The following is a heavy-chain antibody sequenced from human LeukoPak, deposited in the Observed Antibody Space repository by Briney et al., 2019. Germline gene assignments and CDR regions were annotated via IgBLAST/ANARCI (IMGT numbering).Heavy chain of an antibody. CDR1: GFTFSSYA. V-gene: IGHV3-23*01. Sequence: TGGSLRLSCAASGFTFSSYAMSWVRQAPGKGLEWVSAISGSGGSTYYADSVKGRFTISRDNSKNTLYLQMNSLRAEDTAVYYCAKDGGKGYYFDYWGQGTLVTVSS. CDR2: ISGSGGST. D-gene: IGHD3-16*01. CDR3: AKDGGKGYYFDY. J-gene: IGHJ4*02.